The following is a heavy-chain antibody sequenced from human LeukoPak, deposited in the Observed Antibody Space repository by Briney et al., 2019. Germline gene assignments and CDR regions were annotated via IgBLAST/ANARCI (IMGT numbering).Heavy chain of an antibody. J-gene: IGHJ4*02. CDR3: AKSYNGYESKPDY. CDR2: ISGSGGST. D-gene: IGHD5-12*01. CDR1: GFTFSSNV. Sequence: GGSLRLSCAASGFTFSSNVMSWVRQAPGKGLEWVSLISGSGGSTYYADSVKGRFTISRDNSKITLYLQMNSLRAEDTAVYYCAKSYNGYESKPDYWGQGTLVTVSS. V-gene: IGHV3-23*01.